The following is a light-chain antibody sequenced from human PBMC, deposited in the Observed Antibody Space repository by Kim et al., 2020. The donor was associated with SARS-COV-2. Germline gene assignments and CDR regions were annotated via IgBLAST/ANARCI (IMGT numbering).Light chain of an antibody. CDR1: QDIKNY. V-gene: IGKV1-27*01. Sequence: ASVGDRVTITCRASQDIKNYLAWYRQKPGKVPEVLIYAASILQSGVPSRISGSGSVTDFTLTINSLQPEDVATYYCQKYNSAPWTFGQGTKVDIK. J-gene: IGKJ1*01. CDR2: AAS. CDR3: QKYNSAPWT.